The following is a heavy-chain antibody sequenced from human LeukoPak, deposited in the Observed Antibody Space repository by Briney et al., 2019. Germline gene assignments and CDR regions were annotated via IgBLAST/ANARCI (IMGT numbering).Heavy chain of an antibody. CDR2: LYPADSRT. CDR1: GYSFTSYW. V-gene: IGHV5-51*01. J-gene: IGHJ4*02. Sequence: PGESLKISCKASGYSFTSYWIGWVRQMPGKGLEWVGVLYPADSRTTYSPSFQGQVTITADKSISTAYLQWSSLKASDTAMYYCTRQGRYWGQGTLVTVSS. CDR3: TRQGRY.